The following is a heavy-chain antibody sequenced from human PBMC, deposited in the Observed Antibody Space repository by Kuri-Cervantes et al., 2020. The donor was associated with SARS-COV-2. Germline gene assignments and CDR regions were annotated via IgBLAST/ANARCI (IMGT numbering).Heavy chain of an antibody. J-gene: IGHJ4*01. D-gene: IGHD2-21*02. CDR1: GFTFRTFA. V-gene: IGHV3-30*04. Sequence: GGSLRLSCAASGFTFRTFALHWVRQAPGKGLEWVAVISHDGKTTHYADFAEGRFTISRDNSKQTLFLHMNSLGAEDTAVYYCARPERGFIVVVPAAFDCWGHGTLVTVSS. CDR2: ISHDGKTT. CDR3: ARPERGFIVVVPAAFDC.